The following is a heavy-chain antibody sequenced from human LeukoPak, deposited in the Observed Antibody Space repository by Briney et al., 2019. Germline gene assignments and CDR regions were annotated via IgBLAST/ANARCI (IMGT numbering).Heavy chain of an antibody. CDR1: GGSISSYY. Sequence: SETLSLTCSVSGGSISSYYWSWIRQPPGKGLEWIGSISYSGNTYYNPSLKSRVTISVDTSKNQFSLKLTSVTAADTAVYYCARETRFSSSWYEGYWGQGTLVTVSS. V-gene: IGHV4-39*01. J-gene: IGHJ4*02. CDR2: ISYSGNT. D-gene: IGHD6-13*01. CDR3: ARETRFSSSWYEGY.